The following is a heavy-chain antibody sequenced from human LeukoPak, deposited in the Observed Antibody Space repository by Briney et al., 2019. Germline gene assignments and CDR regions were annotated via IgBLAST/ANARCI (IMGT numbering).Heavy chain of an antibody. CDR2: VFYGGST. CDR1: GGSISSGIYY. Sequence: KRSETLSLTCAVSGGSISSGIYYWGWIRQPPGKGLEWIGSVFYGGSTYYNPSLKTRVTISVDTSKNQFSLQLSSLTAADTAMYYCAAGFDYWGQGTLVTVSS. V-gene: IGHV4-39*01. J-gene: IGHJ4*02. CDR3: AAGFDY.